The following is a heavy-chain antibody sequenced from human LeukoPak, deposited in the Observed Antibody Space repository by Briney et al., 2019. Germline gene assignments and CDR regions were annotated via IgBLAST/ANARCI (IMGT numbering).Heavy chain of an antibody. Sequence: PGGSLRLSCAAYGFTFISYWMRWVRQAPGKGLVWVSRINGYGSSTDFADSVKGRFTISRDNAKNTLYLQMNSLRAEDTAVYYCARDAPGNTALDYWGQGTLVTVSS. J-gene: IGHJ4*02. CDR1: GFTFISYW. CDR2: INGYGSST. CDR3: ARDAPGNTALDY. D-gene: IGHD5-18*01. V-gene: IGHV3-74*01.